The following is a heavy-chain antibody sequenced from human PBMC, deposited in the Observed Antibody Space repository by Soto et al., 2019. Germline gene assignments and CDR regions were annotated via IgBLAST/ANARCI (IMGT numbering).Heavy chain of an antibody. Sequence: EVQLLESGGGLVQPGGSLRLSCAASGFTFSSYAMSWVRQAPGKGLEWVSAISGSGGSTYYADSVKGRFTISRDNSKNTLYLQMNRLRAEDPAVYYCAKYRFIVAGTDWFDPWGQGTLVTVSS. CDR1: GFTFSSYA. CDR3: AKYRFIVAGTDWFDP. V-gene: IGHV3-23*01. CDR2: ISGSGGST. J-gene: IGHJ5*02. D-gene: IGHD5-12*01.